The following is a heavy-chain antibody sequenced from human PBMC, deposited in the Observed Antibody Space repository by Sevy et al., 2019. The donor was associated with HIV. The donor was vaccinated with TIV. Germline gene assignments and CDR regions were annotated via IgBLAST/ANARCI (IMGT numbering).Heavy chain of an antibody. CDR3: ARDIFVVVPAAITKNYYYYGMDV. CDR1: GYTFTGYY. J-gene: IGHJ6*02. Sequence: ASVKVSCKASGYTFTGYYMHWVRQAPGQGLEWMGWINPNGGGTNYAQKFQGRVTMTRDTSISTAYMELSRLRSDDTAVYYCARDIFVVVPAAITKNYYYYGMDVWGQRTTVTVSS. V-gene: IGHV1-2*02. D-gene: IGHD2-2*01. CDR2: INPNGGGT.